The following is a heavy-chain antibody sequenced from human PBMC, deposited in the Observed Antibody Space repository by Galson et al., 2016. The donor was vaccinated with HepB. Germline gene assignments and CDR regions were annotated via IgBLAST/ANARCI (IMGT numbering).Heavy chain of an antibody. CDR3: APEVYSLLTS. CDR2: IDQDGSEE. D-gene: IGHD2-8*01. J-gene: IGHJ5*02. Sequence: SLRLSCAASGFTFSNFYMSWVRQAPGKGLEWVANIDQDGSEENYVDSVKGRFTISRDNAKNSVFLQMSSLRADDTAVYYCAPEVYSLLTSWGPGIPVTVSS. V-gene: IGHV3-7*03. CDR1: GFTFSNFY.